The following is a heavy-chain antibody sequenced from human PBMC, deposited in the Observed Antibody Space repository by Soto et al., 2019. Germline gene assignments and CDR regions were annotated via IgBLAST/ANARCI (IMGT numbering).Heavy chain of an antibody. Sequence: ESGGGVVQPGRSLRLSCAASGFTFSSYGMHWVRQAPGKGLEWVAVISYDGSNKYYADSVKGRFTISRDNSKNTLYLQMNSLRAEDTAVYYCAKEGRDYDYVWGSYRLDYWGQGTLVTVSS. CDR2: ISYDGSNK. J-gene: IGHJ4*02. D-gene: IGHD3-16*02. V-gene: IGHV3-30*18. CDR1: GFTFSSYG. CDR3: AKEGRDYDYVWGSYRLDY.